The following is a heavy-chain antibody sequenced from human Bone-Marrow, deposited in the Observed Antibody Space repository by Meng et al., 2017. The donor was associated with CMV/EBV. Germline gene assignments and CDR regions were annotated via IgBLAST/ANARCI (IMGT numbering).Heavy chain of an antibody. CDR2: IILIFGAG. Sequence: KGAGGAFRRYALGWGGQAPGQGLGWVGVIILIFGAGSNAQKFQGKGTITADKSTTTAYMDLSSLRSEDTAVYYCARGWGGDQEAIDYWGQGTLVTVSS. D-gene: IGHD4-17*01. J-gene: IGHJ4*02. CDR3: ARGWGGDQEAIDY. V-gene: IGHV1-69*06. CDR1: GGAFRRYA.